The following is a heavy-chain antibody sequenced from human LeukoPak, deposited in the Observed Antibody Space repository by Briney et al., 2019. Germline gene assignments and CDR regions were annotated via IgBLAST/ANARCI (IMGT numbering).Heavy chain of an antibody. Sequence: NTSETLSLTCTVSGGSISSYSWSWLRQPPGKGLEWIGYIYYSGSTNYNASLKSRVTISVDTSKNQFSLKLRSVTAADTAVYYCAGHDYDYVRGSYIFDFWGQGTLVTVSS. CDR2: IYYSGST. V-gene: IGHV4-59*08. J-gene: IGHJ4*02. CDR3: AGHDYDYVRGSYIFDF. D-gene: IGHD3-16*01. CDR1: GGSISSYS.